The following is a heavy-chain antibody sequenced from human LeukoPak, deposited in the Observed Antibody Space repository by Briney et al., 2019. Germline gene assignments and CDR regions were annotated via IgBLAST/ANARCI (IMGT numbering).Heavy chain of an antibody. CDR2: IYYSGST. CDR1: GGSISSSSYY. Sequence: SETLSLTCTVSGGSISSSSYYWGWIRQPPGKGLEWIGSIYYSGSTNYNPSLKSRVTISVDTSKNQFSLKLSSVTAADTAVYYCAWKDCSGGSCYRGWNWFDPWGQGTLVTVSS. D-gene: IGHD2-15*01. J-gene: IGHJ5*02. CDR3: AWKDCSGGSCYRGWNWFDP. V-gene: IGHV4-39*07.